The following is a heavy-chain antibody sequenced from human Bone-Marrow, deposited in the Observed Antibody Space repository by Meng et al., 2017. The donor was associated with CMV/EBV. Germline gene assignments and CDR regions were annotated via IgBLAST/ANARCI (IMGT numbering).Heavy chain of an antibody. CDR1: GYTFTSYY. CDR2: INPSGGST. D-gene: IGHD3-3*01. V-gene: IGHV1-46*01. J-gene: IGHJ5*02. Sequence: ASVKVSCKASGYTFTSYYMHWVRQAPGQGFEWMGIINPSGGSTSYAQKCQGRVTITRDTSTSTVYMELSSLRSEDTAVYYCARDGIGNDFWSGHIDPWGQGTRVTVSS. CDR3: ARDGIGNDFWSGHIDP.